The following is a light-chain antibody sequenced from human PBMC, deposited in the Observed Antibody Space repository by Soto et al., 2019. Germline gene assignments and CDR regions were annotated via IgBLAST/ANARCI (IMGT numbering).Light chain of an antibody. J-gene: IGKJ5*01. V-gene: IGKV3D-20*02. CDR3: QQRIKWPIT. Sequence: EIVLTQSPGTRSLSPGERAPLSCRASQSVSSSYLTWYQQQPGQAPRLLIHGASNRATGIPDRFSGSGSGTDFTLTISSLEPADSAVYYCQQRIKWPITFGQGTRLEIK. CDR1: QSVSSSY. CDR2: GAS.